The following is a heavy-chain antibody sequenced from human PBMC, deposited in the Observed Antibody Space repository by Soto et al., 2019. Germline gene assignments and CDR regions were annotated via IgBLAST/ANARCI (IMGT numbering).Heavy chain of an antibody. J-gene: IGHJ4*02. V-gene: IGHV3-66*01. Sequence: EVQLMESGGGLVQPGGALRLSCAASGFTVSSNYMSWVRQAPGKGLEWVSVIYSGGSTNYADSVKGRFTISRDNSKNTLYLQMNSLRAEDTAVYYCAREGVVAASDWGQGTLVTVSS. D-gene: IGHD2-15*01. CDR2: IYSGGST. CDR3: AREGVVAASD. CDR1: GFTVSSNY.